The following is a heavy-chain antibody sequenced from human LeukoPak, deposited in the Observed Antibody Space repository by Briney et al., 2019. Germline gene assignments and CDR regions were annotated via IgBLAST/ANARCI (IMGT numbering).Heavy chain of an antibody. CDR3: ARAPLYYYDSSGSGAFDI. D-gene: IGHD3-22*01. Sequence: ASVKVSCKASGYTFTSYDINWVRQATGQGLEWMGIINPSGGSTSYAQKFQGRVTMTRDMSTSTVYMELSSLRSEDTAVYYCARAPLYYYDSSGSGAFDIWGQGTMVTVSS. CDR2: INPSGGST. CDR1: GYTFTSYD. V-gene: IGHV1-46*01. J-gene: IGHJ3*02.